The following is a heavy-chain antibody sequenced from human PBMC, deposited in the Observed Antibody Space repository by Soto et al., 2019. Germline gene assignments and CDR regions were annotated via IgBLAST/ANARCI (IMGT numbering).Heavy chain of an antibody. CDR1: GDSINGDKYY. J-gene: IGHJ6*02. D-gene: IGHD2-2*01. V-gene: IGHV4-30-4*08. CDR2: IYYSGST. Sequence: SETLSLTCSVSGDSINGDKYYWGWIRQPPGKGLEWIGYIYYSGSTYYNPSLKSRVTISVDTSKNQFSLKLSSVTAADTAVYYCARDLTAAYYYGMDVWGQGTTVTVSS. CDR3: ARDLTAAYYYGMDV.